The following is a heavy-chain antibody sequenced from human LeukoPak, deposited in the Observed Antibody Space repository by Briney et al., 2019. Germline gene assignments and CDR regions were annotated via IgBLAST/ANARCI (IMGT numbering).Heavy chain of an antibody. Sequence: SVKVSCKASGGTLSSYATSWVRPAPGQGLEWMGGIIPIFGTANYAQKFQGRVTITADESTSTAYRELSSLRSEDTAVYYWASLYYDILTGHQRNDYWGQGTLVTASS. D-gene: IGHD3-9*01. CDR3: ASLYYDILTGHQRNDY. J-gene: IGHJ4*02. V-gene: IGHV1-69*13. CDR2: IIPIFGTA. CDR1: GGTLSSYA.